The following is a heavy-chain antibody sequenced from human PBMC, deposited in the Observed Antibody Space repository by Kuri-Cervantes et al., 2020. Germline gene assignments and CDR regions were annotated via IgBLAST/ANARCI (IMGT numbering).Heavy chain of an antibody. J-gene: IGHJ4*02. D-gene: IGHD6-19*01. CDR3: GRFSYHSSGRNYYFDQ. CDR2: IYYTGST. V-gene: IGHV4-59*01. CDR1: GGSISDYY. Sequence: GSLRLSCTVSGGSISDYYWNWIRQPPGEGLEYIGYIYYTGSTNYNPSLKSRVTISVDTSKNQFSLELHPVTAADTAMYYCGRFSYHSSGRNYYFDQWGQGTLVTVSS.